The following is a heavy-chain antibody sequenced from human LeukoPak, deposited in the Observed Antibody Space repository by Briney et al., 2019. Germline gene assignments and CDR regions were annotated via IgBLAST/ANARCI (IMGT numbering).Heavy chain of an antibody. CDR1: GGSISSSSYY. CDR2: IYYSGST. J-gene: IGHJ4*02. CDR3: ARVGRAVAGGGLDY. V-gene: IGHV4-39*07. D-gene: IGHD6-19*01. Sequence: SETLSLTCTVSGGSISSSSYYWGWIRQPPGKGLEWIGSIYYSGSTYYNPSLKSRVTISVDTSKNQFSLKLSSVTAADTAVYYCARVGRAVAGGGLDYWGQGTLVTVSS.